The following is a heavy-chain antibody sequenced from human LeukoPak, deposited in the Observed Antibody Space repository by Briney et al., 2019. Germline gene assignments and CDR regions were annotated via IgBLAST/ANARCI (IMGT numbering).Heavy chain of an antibody. Sequence: GGSLRLSCAAAGFTFSSYSMNWVRQAPGKGLEWVSDISSSSSTIYYADSVKGRFTISRDNAKNSLYLEMNSLRAEDTAVYYCARTYYDFWSGYYSHEGNPFDYWGQGTLVTVSS. CDR3: ARTYYDFWSGYYSHEGNPFDY. CDR2: ISSSSSTI. CDR1: GFTFSSYS. D-gene: IGHD3-3*01. J-gene: IGHJ4*02. V-gene: IGHV3-48*01.